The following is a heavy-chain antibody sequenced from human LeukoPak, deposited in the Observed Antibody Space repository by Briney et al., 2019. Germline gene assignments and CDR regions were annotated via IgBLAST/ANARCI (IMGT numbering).Heavy chain of an antibody. CDR3: ARIGVEDYYFDH. D-gene: IGHD2-8*01. CDR2: IKQDGSEK. CDR1: GFTFCTDW. Sequence: WGSVRRSCAASGFTFCTDWMSWVRQAPGKGLEWVANIKQDGSEKYYVHSVKGRFTISRDNAKNSLYLQINSPRAEDTAVYSCARIGVEDYYFDHWGQGILVTVSS. V-gene: IGHV3-7*01. J-gene: IGHJ4*02.